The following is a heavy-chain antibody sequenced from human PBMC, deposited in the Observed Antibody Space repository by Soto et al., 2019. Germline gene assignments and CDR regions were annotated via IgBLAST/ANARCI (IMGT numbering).Heavy chain of an antibody. J-gene: IGHJ6*02. CDR2: INPSGGST. Sequence: ASVKVSCKASGYTFTNNYMHCVLQAPGQGPEWMGMINPSGGSTNYAQKFQGRVTMTRDTSTSTVYMELSSLRSDDTAVYYCAKDNSYYAMDVWGQGTTVTVS. CDR3: AKDNSYYAMDV. CDR1: GYTFTNNY. V-gene: IGHV1-46*01.